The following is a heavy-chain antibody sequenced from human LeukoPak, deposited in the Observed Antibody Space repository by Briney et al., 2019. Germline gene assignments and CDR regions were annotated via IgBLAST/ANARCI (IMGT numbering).Heavy chain of an antibody. D-gene: IGHD1-14*01. CDR3: ARLEKSTSTGPTDP. V-gene: IGHV4-39*07. J-gene: IGHJ5*02. CDR1: GGSISTSDYY. CDR2: IYYTGST. Sequence: SETLSLTCIVSGGSISTSDYYWGWIRQPPGKGLEWIANIYYTGSTYYNSSLKSRVTISVDTSKNQFSLNLNSVTAADTAVYYCARLEKSTSTGPTDPWGQGTLVIVSS.